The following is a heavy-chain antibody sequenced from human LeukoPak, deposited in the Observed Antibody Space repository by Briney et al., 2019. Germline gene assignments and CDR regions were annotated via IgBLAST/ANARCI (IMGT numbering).Heavy chain of an antibody. Sequence: GGSLRLSCAASGFAFSTYGMNWVRQAPGKGLEWVSAISGSGGSTYYADSVKGRFTISRDNSKNTLYLQMNSLRAEDTAVYYCAKPPTLLRFLEWSPFDYWGQGTLVTVSS. CDR3: AKPPTLLRFLEWSPFDY. D-gene: IGHD3-3*01. V-gene: IGHV3-23*01. CDR1: GFAFSTYG. CDR2: ISGSGGST. J-gene: IGHJ4*02.